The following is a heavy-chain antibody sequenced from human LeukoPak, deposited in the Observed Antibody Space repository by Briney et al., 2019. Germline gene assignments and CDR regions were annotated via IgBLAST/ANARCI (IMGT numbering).Heavy chain of an antibody. D-gene: IGHD3-10*01. CDR3: ARGYYPPRWYFDL. CDR1: GGSFSSYS. V-gene: IGHV4-34*01. J-gene: IGHJ2*01. CDR2: IIEKGNA. Sequence: SETLSLTCALYGGSFSSYSWSWTWLRQTPEKGLEWIGEIIEKGNANYNPSLKSRGTIDLDTSKNQFSLKLTSMTAADTAMYYCARGYYPPRWYFDLWGRGTLVTVSS.